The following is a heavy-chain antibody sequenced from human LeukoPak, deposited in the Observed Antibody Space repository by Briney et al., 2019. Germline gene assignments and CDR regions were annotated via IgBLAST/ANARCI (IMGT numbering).Heavy chain of an antibody. D-gene: IGHD2-15*01. Sequence: SETLSLTCTVSGGSISSSSYYWGWIRQPPGTGLEWRGSIYYSGSTYYNPSLKSRVTISVDTSKNQFSLKLSSVTAADTAVYYCARADVVVVVAAWAYFDYWGQATRVTVSS. CDR1: GGSISSSSYY. J-gene: IGHJ4*02. CDR3: ARADVVVVVAAWAYFDY. V-gene: IGHV4-39*01. CDR2: IYYSGST.